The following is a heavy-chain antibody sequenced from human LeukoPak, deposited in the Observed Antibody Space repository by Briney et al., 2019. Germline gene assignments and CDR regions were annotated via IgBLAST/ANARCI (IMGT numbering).Heavy chain of an antibody. CDR3: ARGRLDYFDY. Sequence: SETLSLTCTVSGGSISSYYWSWIRQPPGKGLEWIGYIYHSGSTYYNPSLKSRVTISVDRSKNQFSLKLSSVTAADTAVYYCARGRLDYFDYWGQGTLVTVSS. V-gene: IGHV4-59*12. CDR1: GGSISSYY. J-gene: IGHJ4*02. CDR2: IYHSGST.